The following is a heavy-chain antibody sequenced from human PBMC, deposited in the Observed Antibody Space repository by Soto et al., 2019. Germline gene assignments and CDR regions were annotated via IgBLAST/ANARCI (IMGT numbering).Heavy chain of an antibody. CDR3: ATLYSSGWNFYFDY. CDR1: GYTVTELS. CDR2: FDPEDGET. V-gene: IGHV1-24*01. Sequence: VSVKVSCKVSGYTVTELSMHCVRRAPGKGLEWMGGFDPEDGETIYAQNFQGRVTMTEDTSTDTAYMELSSLRSEDTAVYYCATLYSSGWNFYFDYWGQGTLVTVSS. J-gene: IGHJ4*02. D-gene: IGHD6-19*01.